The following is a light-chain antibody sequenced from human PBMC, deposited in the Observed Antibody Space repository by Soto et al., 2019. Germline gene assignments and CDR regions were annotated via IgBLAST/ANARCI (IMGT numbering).Light chain of an antibody. CDR1: SSNIGSNY. CDR2: RNN. J-gene: IGLJ2*01. CDR3: AAWDDSLSGVV. Sequence: QAVVTQPPSASGTPGQRVTISCSGSSSNIGSNYVYWYQQLPGTAPKLLIYRNNQRPSGVPDRFSGSKSGTSASLAISWLRSEDEADYYCAAWDDSLSGVVFGGGTKVTVL. V-gene: IGLV1-47*01.